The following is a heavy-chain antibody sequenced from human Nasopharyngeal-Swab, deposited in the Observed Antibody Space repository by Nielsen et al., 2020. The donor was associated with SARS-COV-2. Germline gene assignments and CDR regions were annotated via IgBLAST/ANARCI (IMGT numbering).Heavy chain of an antibody. J-gene: IGHJ4*02. V-gene: IGHV1-2*06. CDR1: GYTFTGYY. CDR3: ARDDDYGDYGLWY. Sequence: ASVKVSCKASGYTFTGYYLHWLRQAPAQGREWMGRINPNSGGTNYAQKFQGRVTMTRDTSISTAYMELSRLRSDDTAVYYCARDDDYGDYGLWYWGQGTLVTVSS. CDR2: INPNSGGT. D-gene: IGHD4-17*01.